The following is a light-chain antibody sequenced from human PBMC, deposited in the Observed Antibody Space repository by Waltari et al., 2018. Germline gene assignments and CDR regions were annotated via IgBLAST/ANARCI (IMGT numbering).Light chain of an antibody. Sequence: QSALTQPRSVSGSPGQSVTISCPGTTRHVGGYYYSPWYQLHPGKAPKFVLFDVNEPPSGVPDRFSGSKSGNTASLTISGLQAEDEADYYCCSYAAKYSLVFGGGTKLTVL. V-gene: IGLV2-11*01. CDR3: CSYAAKYSLV. CDR1: TRHVGGYYY. CDR2: DVN. J-gene: IGLJ2*01.